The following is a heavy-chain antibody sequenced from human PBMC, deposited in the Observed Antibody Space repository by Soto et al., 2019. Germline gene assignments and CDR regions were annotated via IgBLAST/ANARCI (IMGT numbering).Heavy chain of an antibody. V-gene: IGHV3-7*03. CDR1: GFTFSSYW. CDR2: IKQDGSEK. D-gene: IGHD1-26*01. J-gene: IGHJ6*02. CDR3: AKDIAPVGATSGGYYYYGMDV. Sequence: SLRLSCAASGFTFSSYWMSWVRQAQGKGLEWVANIKQDGSEKYYVDSVKGRFTISRDNAKNSLYLQMNSLRAEDTALYYCAKDIAPVGATSGGYYYYGMDVWGQGTTVTVSS.